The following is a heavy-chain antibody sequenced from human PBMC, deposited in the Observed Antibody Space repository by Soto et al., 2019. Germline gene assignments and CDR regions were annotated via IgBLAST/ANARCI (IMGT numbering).Heavy chain of an antibody. CDR2: IWYDGSNK. CDR3: ARDGYCSSTSCYAGGVGAFDI. J-gene: IGHJ3*02. D-gene: IGHD2-2*03. CDR1: GFTFSSYG. V-gene: IGHV3-33*01. Sequence: QVQLVESGGGVVQPGRSLRLSCAASGFTFSSYGMHWVRQAPGKGLEWVAVIWYDGSNKYYADSVKGRFTISRDNSKNTLYLQMNSLRAEDTAVYYCARDGYCSSTSCYAGGVGAFDIWGQGTMVTVSS.